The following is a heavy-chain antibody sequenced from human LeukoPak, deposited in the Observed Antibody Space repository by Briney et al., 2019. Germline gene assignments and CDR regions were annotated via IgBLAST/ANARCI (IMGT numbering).Heavy chain of an antibody. V-gene: IGHV1-69*05. Sequence: SVKVSCKASGGTFSSYAISWVRQAPGQGLEWMRGIIPIFGTANYAQKFQGRVTITTDESTSTAYMELSSLRSEDTAVYYCARSLVALTTDTPMDYWGQGTLVTVSS. CDR3: ARSLVALTTDTPMDY. CDR1: GGTFSSYA. CDR2: IIPIFGTA. D-gene: IGHD4-11*01. J-gene: IGHJ4*02.